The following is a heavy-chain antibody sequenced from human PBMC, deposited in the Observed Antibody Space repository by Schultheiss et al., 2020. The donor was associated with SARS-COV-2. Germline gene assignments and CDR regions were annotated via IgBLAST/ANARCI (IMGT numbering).Heavy chain of an antibody. J-gene: IGHJ4*02. CDR2: ISGSGGST. CDR3: ARNPSYWGSYFDY. V-gene: IGHV3-23*01. D-gene: IGHD7-27*01. Sequence: GESLKISCAASGFTFSSYAMSWVRQAPGKGLEWVSAISGSGGSTYYADSVKGRFTISRDNSKNTLYLQMNSLRAEDTAVYYCARNPSYWGSYFDYWGQGTLVTVSS. CDR1: GFTFSSYA.